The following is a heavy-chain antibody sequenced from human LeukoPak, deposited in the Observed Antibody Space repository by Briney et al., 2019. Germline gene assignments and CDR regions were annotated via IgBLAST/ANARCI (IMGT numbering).Heavy chain of an antibody. CDR2: MFASGST. V-gene: IGHV3-66*01. Sequence: PGGSLRLSCTASGFSVSSNYMSWVRQAPGRGLEWVSVMFASGSTYYADSVKGRFTFSRDIFRNTLYLQLNSLRVEDTALYYCARGFVQTGYSSSSYVHWGQGTLVIVSS. CDR3: ARGFVQTGYSSSSYVH. CDR1: GFSVSSNY. J-gene: IGHJ4*02. D-gene: IGHD6-13*01.